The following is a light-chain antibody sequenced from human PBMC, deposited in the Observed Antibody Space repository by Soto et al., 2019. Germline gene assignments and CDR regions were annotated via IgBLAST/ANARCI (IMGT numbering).Light chain of an antibody. V-gene: IGKV3-20*01. Sequence: EIVLTQSPGTLSLSPGERATLSCRASQSVSSSYLAWYQQKPGQAPRLLIYGASSRATGIPDRFSGSGSGTDFTLTISRLEPEAFAVYYCQQYGSSPLLTFGGGTKVKIK. CDR3: QQYGSSPLLT. CDR2: GAS. CDR1: QSVSSSY. J-gene: IGKJ4*01.